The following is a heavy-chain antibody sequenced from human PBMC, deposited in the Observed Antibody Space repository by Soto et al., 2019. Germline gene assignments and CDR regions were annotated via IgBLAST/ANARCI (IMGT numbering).Heavy chain of an antibody. J-gene: IGHJ6*02. CDR2: INPSGGST. CDR3: ARGTWTVMVSYYYGMDV. D-gene: IGHD2-8*01. CDR1: GYTFTSYY. V-gene: IGHV1-46*01. Sequence: QVQLVQSGAEVKKPGASVKVSCKASGYTFTSYYMHWVRQAPGQGLEWMGIINPSGGSTSYAQKFQGRVTMTRDTSTSTGYMELSRLRSEDTAVYYCARGTWTVMVSYYYGMDVWGQGTTVTVSS.